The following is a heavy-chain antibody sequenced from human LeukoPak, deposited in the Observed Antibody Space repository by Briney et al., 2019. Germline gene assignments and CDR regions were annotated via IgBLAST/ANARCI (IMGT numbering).Heavy chain of an antibody. Sequence: SETLSLTCTVSGGSISSYYLSWIRQPPGKGLEWIGYIYYSGSTNYNPSLKSRVTISVDTSKNQFSLKLSSVTAADTAVYYCAREKSYGGNPLGFALWGQGTLITVSS. CDR2: IYYSGST. CDR1: GGSISSYY. J-gene: IGHJ5*02. CDR3: AREKSYGGNPLGFAL. D-gene: IGHD4-23*01. V-gene: IGHV4-59*01.